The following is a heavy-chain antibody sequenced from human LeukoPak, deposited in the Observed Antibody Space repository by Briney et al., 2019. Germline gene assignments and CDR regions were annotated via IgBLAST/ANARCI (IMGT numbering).Heavy chain of an antibody. J-gene: IGHJ4*02. CDR3: ARFDGVIVVVPAAHAKRSGGDYFDY. CDR2: INHSGST. D-gene: IGHD2-2*01. Sequence: SETLSLTCAVYGGSFSGYYWSWIRQPPGKGLEWIGEINHSGSTNYNPSLKSRVTISVDTSKNQFSLKLSSVAAADTAVYYCARFDGVIVVVPAAHAKRSGGDYFDYWGQGTLVTVSS. CDR1: GGSFSGYY. V-gene: IGHV4-34*01.